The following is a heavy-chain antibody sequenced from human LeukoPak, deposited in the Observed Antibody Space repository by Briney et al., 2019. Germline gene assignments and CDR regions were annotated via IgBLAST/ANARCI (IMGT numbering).Heavy chain of an antibody. V-gene: IGHV4-31*03. Sequence: SETLSLTCTVSGGSISSGGYYWSWIRQHPGKGLEWIGYIYYSGSTYYNPSLKSRVTISVDTSKNQLSLKLSSVTAADTAVYYCARRIGYCSSTSCANWFDPWGQGTLVTVSS. D-gene: IGHD2-2*03. CDR1: GGSISSGGYY. J-gene: IGHJ5*02. CDR2: IYYSGST. CDR3: ARRIGYCSSTSCANWFDP.